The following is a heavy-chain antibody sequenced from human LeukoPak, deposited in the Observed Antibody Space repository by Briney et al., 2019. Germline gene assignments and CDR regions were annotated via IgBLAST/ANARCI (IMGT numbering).Heavy chain of an antibody. CDR2: IYYSGST. CDR3: ARLVVDAAMVYYYYYGMDA. J-gene: IGHJ6*02. D-gene: IGHD5-18*01. V-gene: IGHV4-39*01. CDR1: GGSISSRSYY. Sequence: SETLSLTCTVSGGSISSRSYYWGWPRQPPGKGLEWFGSIYYSGSTYYTPSLKGRVTISVDTSKNQFSLKLSTVTSADTAVYYCARLVVDAAMVYYYYYGMDAWGQGTTVTVSS.